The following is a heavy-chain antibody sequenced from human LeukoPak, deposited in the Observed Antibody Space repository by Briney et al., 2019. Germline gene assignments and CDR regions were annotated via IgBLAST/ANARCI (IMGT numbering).Heavy chain of an antibody. CDR1: GGSFSGYY. Sequence: SETLSLTCAVYGGSFSGYYWSWIRQPPGRGLEWIGEINHSGSTNYNPSLKSRVTISVDTSKNQFSLKLSSVTAADTAVYYCARGRGSSIDYWGQGTLVTVSP. CDR3: ARGRGSSIDY. CDR2: INHSGST. D-gene: IGHD6-13*01. V-gene: IGHV4-34*01. J-gene: IGHJ4*02.